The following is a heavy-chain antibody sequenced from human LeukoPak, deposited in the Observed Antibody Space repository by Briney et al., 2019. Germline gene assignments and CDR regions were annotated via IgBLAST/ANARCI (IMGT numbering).Heavy chain of an antibody. D-gene: IGHD3-16*01. J-gene: IGHJ2*01. V-gene: IGHV3-30*04. CDR3: ARSLIPGRWYFDL. Sequence: PGKSLRLSCALSGFTFSSFPFHWVRQAPGKGLEWVAAISTDGSYKYHGDSVKGRFTISRDNPMNTLYLQMNGLRPDDTAVYYCARSLIPGRWYFDLWGRGTLVTVSS. CDR1: GFTFSSFP. CDR2: ISTDGSYK.